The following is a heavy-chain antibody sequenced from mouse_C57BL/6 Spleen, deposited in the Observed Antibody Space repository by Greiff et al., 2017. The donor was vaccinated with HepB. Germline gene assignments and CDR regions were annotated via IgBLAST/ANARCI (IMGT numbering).Heavy chain of an antibody. CDR1: GYAFSSSW. V-gene: IGHV1-82*01. CDR3: ARGTAQATN. J-gene: IGHJ2*01. D-gene: IGHD3-2*02. Sequence: VQLQQSGPELVKPGASVKISCKASGYAFSSSWMNWVKQRPGKGLEWIGRIYPGDGDTNYNGKFKGKATLTADKSSSTAYMQLSSLTSEDSAVYFCARGTAQATNWGQGTTLTFSS. CDR2: IYPGDGDT.